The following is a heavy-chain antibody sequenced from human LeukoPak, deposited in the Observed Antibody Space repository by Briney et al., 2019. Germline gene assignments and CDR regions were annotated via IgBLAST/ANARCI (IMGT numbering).Heavy chain of an antibody. CDR2: IYPGDSDT. CDR1: GYSFTSYW. Sequence: GESLKISCKGSGYSFTSYWIGWVRQMPGKGLEWMGIIYPGDSDTRYSPSFQGQVTISADKSISTAYLQWSSLKASDTAMYYCARRKARTEGNDAFDIWGQGTMVTVSS. CDR3: ARRKARTEGNDAFDI. V-gene: IGHV5-51*01. J-gene: IGHJ3*02. D-gene: IGHD3/OR15-3a*01.